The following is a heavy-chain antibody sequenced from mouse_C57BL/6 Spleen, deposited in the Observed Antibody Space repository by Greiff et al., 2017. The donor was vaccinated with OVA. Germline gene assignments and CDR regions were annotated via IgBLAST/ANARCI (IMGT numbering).Heavy chain of an antibody. CDR2: IYWDDDK. CDR3: ASSTMVTTEAMDY. D-gene: IGHD2-2*01. V-gene: IGHV8-12*01. J-gene: IGHJ4*01. CDR1: GFSLSTSGMG. Sequence: QVTLKESGPGILQSSQTLSLTCSFSGFSLSTSGMGVSWIRQPSGKGLEWLAHIYWDDDKRYNPSLKSRLTISKDTSRNQVFLKITSVDTADTATYYCASSTMVTTEAMDYWGQGTSVTVSS.